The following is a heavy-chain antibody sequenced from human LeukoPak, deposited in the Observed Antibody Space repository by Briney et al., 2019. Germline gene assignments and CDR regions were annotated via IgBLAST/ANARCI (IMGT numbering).Heavy chain of an antibody. CDR1: GFTFSSYG. D-gene: IGHD3-16*02. V-gene: IGHV3-30*18. Sequence: GRSLRLSCAASGFTFSSYGMHWVRQAPGKGLEWVAVISYDGSNKYYADSVKGRFTISRDNFKNTLYLQMNSLRAEDTAVYYCAKDVYDYVWGSYRHTKDYWGQGTLVTVS. CDR3: AKDVYDYVWGSYRHTKDY. CDR2: ISYDGSNK. J-gene: IGHJ4*02.